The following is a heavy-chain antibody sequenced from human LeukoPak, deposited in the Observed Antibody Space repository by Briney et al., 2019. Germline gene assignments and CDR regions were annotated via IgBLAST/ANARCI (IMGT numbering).Heavy chain of an antibody. J-gene: IGHJ4*02. D-gene: IGHD5-12*01. Sequence: SETLSLTCTVSGGSISSYYWNWIRQPPGKGLEWIGYISYNGNTNYNPSLKSRVTISLDTSKNQFSLNLSSVTAADTAVYYCARAGGYRGQISYWGQGTLVTVSS. CDR2: ISYNGNT. CDR3: ARAGGYRGQISY. V-gene: IGHV4-59*01. CDR1: GGSISSYY.